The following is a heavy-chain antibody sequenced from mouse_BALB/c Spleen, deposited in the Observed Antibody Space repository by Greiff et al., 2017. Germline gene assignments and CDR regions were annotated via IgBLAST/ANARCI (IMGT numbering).Heavy chain of an antibody. CDR1: GFSLTSYG. CDR2: IWAGGST. V-gene: IGHV2-9*02. D-gene: IGHD1-3*01. CDR3: ATLTEAWFAY. Sequence: VMLVESGPGLVAPSQSLSITCTVSGFSLTSYGVHWVRQPPGKGLEWLGVIWAGGSTNYNSALMSRLSISKDNSKSQVFLKMNSLQTDDTAMYYCATLTEAWFAYWGQGTLVTVSA. J-gene: IGHJ3*01.